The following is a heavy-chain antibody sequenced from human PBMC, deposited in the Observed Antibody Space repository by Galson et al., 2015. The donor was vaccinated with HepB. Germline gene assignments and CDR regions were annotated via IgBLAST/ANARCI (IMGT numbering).Heavy chain of an antibody. Sequence: SLRLSCAASGLVFSSYGMHWVRQAPGKGLEWVSRSGTASDTVDPDSVKGRFTISRENANNSLYLQMNSLRAGDTAVYYCARDRGVARAFTENWYFDLWGRGTLVTVSS. CDR1: GLVFSSYG. J-gene: IGHJ2*01. V-gene: IGHV3-13*01. CDR3: ARDRGVARAFTENWYFDL. D-gene: IGHD5-12*01. CDR2: SGTASDT.